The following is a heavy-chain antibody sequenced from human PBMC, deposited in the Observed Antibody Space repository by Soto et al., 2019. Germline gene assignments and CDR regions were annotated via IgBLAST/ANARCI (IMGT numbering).Heavy chain of an antibody. V-gene: IGHV3-23*01. D-gene: IGHD3-10*01. Sequence: GGSLRLSCAASGFTFSSYAMSWVRQAPGKGLEWVSAISGSGGSTYYADSVRGRFTISRDNSKNTLYLQMNSLRAEDTAVYYCAKKRQLYYGSGSYGMDVWGQGTTVTVSS. CDR2: ISGSGGST. J-gene: IGHJ6*02. CDR3: AKKRQLYYGSGSYGMDV. CDR1: GFTFSSYA.